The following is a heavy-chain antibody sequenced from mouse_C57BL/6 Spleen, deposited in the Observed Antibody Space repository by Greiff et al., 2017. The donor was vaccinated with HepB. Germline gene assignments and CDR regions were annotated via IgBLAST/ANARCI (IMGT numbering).Heavy chain of an antibody. V-gene: IGHV1-15*01. J-gene: IGHJ4*01. CDR2: IDPETGGT. CDR1: GYTFTDYE. CDR3: TRRGSNYEDYAMDY. D-gene: IGHD2-5*01. Sequence: VKLKQSGAELVRPGASVTLSCKASGYTFTDYEMHWVKQTPVHGLEWIGAIDPETGGTAYNQKFKGKAILTADKSSSTAYMELRSLTSEDSAVYYCTRRGSNYEDYAMDYWGQGTSVTVSS.